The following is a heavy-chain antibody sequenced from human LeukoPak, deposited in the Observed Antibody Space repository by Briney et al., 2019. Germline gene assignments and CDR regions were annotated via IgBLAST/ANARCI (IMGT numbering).Heavy chain of an antibody. CDR3: ARIRASSKPYYFYVMDV. D-gene: IGHD2-2*01. J-gene: IGHJ6*02. CDR1: GFTFSSYS. V-gene: IGHV3-21*06. Sequence: GGSLRLSCAASGFTFSSYSMNWVRQAPGKGLEWVSSTSSSSTYIYYADSVKGRFTISRGNAKNSLYLQVNSLRAEDTAVYYCARIRASSKPYYFYVMDVWGQGTTVTVSS. CDR2: TSSSSTYI.